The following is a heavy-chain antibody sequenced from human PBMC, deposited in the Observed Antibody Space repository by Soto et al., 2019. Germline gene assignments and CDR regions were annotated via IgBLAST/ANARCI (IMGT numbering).Heavy chain of an antibody. V-gene: IGHV3-49*04. J-gene: IGHJ4*02. CDR2: IRSQAYGGTT. Sequence: GSLRLSCTSSGFTFGDYAMSWVRQAPGKGLEWVSFIRSQAYGGTTEYAASVKGRFTISRDASKSIAYLQMNSLKTDDTAVYYCARGSSYSSGWLFDYWAQGELVTVSS. D-gene: IGHD6-25*01. CDR1: GFTFGDYA. CDR3: ARGSSYSSGWLFDY.